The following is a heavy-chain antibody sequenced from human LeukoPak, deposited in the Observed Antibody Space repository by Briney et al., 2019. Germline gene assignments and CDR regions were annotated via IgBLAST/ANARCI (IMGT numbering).Heavy chain of an antibody. V-gene: IGHV4-34*01. D-gene: IGHD2-2*01. Sequence: SETLSLTYTIYGGSFSWYFWSWIRQPPGKGLEWIGEIHPSGSTNFNPSLKSRVSISVDTSKSQFSLILTSVTAADTGVYYCSRGRDQSKTGDSWGQGTVVTVSS. CDR2: IHPSGST. CDR1: GGSFSWYF. CDR3: SRGRDQSKTGDS. J-gene: IGHJ4*02.